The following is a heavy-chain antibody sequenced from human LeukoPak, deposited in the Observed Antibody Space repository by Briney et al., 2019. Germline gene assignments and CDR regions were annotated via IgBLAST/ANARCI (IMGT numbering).Heavy chain of an antibody. CDR1: GFTFSSYS. J-gene: IGHJ4*02. Sequence: GGSLRLSCAASGFTFSSYSMNWVRQAPGKGLEWVSYISSSSSTIYYADSVKGRFTISRDNAKNSLYLQMNSLRAEDTAVYYCAGGHVLLWFGELDQNYFDYWGQGTLVTVSS. CDR2: ISSSSSTI. CDR3: AGGHVLLWFGELDQNYFDY. V-gene: IGHV3-48*01. D-gene: IGHD3-10*01.